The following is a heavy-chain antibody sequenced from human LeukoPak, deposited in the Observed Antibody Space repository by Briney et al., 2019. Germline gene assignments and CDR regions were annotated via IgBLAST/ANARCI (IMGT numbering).Heavy chain of an antibody. V-gene: IGHV4-39*01. CDR2: IYYSGST. J-gene: IGHJ3*02. CDR3: ARRASFLVVITGGAFDI. CDR1: GGSISSSSYY. D-gene: IGHD3-22*01. Sequence: SETLSLTCTVSGGSISSSSYYWGWIRQPPGKGLEWIGSIYYSGSTYYNPSLKSRVTISVDTSKNQFSLKLSSVTAADTAVYYCARRASFLVVITGGAFDIWGQGTMVTVSS.